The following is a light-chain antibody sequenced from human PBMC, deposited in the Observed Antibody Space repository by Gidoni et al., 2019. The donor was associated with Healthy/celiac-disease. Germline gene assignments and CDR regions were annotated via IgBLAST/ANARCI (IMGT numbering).Light chain of an antibody. J-gene: IGKJ5*01. CDR2: DAS. CDR1: QGISSA. V-gene: IGKV1-13*02. CDR3: QQFNSYPT. Sequence: AILLTQSPSSLSASVVDRVTITCRASQGISSALVWYQQKTGKAPKLLIYDASSLESGVPSRFSGSGSGTDITLTISSLQPENFATYYCQQFNSYPTFGQGTRLEIK.